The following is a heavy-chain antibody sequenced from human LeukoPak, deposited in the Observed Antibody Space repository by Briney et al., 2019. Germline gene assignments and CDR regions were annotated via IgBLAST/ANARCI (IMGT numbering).Heavy chain of an antibody. J-gene: IGHJ5*02. D-gene: IGHD5-24*01. V-gene: IGHV1-2*02. CDR2: INPNGGGT. CDR3: AKEQMATAFDP. Sequence: ASVKVSCKASGYTFTGYYMHWLRQAPGQGLEWMGWINPNGGGTKYAQKFQGRVTMTRDTSISTAYMELSRLRSDDTAVYYCAKEQMATAFDPWGQGTLVTVSS. CDR1: GYTFTGYY.